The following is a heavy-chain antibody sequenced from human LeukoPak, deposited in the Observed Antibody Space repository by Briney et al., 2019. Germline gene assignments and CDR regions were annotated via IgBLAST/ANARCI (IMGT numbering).Heavy chain of an antibody. CDR2: INPRGGST. CDR3: ARGGYSSSRHTPYDSFDI. J-gene: IGHJ3*02. D-gene: IGHD6-13*01. V-gene: IGHV1-46*01. Sequence: ASVKVSCKASGYTFTSYYMHWVRQAPGQGLEGMGLINPRGGSTSYAQKFQGRVTMTRDTSTSTVYMELSRLRSEDTAVYYCARGGYSSSRHTPYDSFDIWGQGTMLTVSS. CDR1: GYTFTSYY.